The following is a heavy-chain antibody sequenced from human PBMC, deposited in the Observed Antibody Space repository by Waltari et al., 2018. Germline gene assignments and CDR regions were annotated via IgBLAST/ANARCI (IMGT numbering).Heavy chain of an antibody. CDR3: ATARDEETAMVYFDH. CDR1: GFLFRSWR. Sequence: EGQLVESGGGLVQPGGSLRLSCVGSGFLFRSWRMSWVRQAPGKGLEWLANIKEDGTEILYADSVKGRFTISRDNSKNTLHLQMNSLRSEDTAIYYCATARDEETAMVYFDHWGEGSLVSVSS. CDR2: IKEDGTEI. V-gene: IGHV3-7*01. J-gene: IGHJ4*02. D-gene: IGHD5-18*01.